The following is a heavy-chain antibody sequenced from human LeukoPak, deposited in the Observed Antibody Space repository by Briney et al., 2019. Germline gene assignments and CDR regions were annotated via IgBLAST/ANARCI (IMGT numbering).Heavy chain of an antibody. CDR2: MYYSGNT. J-gene: IGHJ4*02. V-gene: IGHV4-59*01. Sequence: SETLSLTCTVSGGSISNSYWSWIRQPPGKGLEWIGYMYYSGNTNYNPSLKSRLTTSLDTSKNQFSLKLSSVTAADTAVYYCARGKYYFDYWGQGTLVTVSS. CDR3: ARGKYYFDY. CDR1: GGSISNSY.